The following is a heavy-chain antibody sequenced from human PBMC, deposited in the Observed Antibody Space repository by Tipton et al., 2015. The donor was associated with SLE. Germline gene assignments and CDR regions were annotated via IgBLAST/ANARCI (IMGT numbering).Heavy chain of an antibody. D-gene: IGHD5-12*01. J-gene: IGHJ4*02. CDR1: GYTFANFW. CDR3: ARVAPTEVLDY. Sequence: QLVQSGAEVKKPGESLKISCRVSGYTFANFWIAWVRQTPGKGLEWMGFIYPGDSDTKYSPSFEGQVTISADKSTSTAYVQWNSLKTSDSAMYYCARVAPTEVLDYWGQGTLVTVPS. CDR2: IYPGDSDT. V-gene: IGHV5-51*01.